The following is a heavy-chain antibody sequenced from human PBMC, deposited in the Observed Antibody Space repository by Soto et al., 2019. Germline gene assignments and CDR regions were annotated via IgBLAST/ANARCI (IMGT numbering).Heavy chain of an antibody. J-gene: IGHJ6*02. D-gene: IGHD3-10*01. Sequence: ASVKVSCKASGYTFTGYYMHWVRQAPGQGLEWMGWINPNSGGTNYAQKFQGRVTMTRDTSISTAYMELNSLRAEDTAVYYCARDSWVPGGSPLDVWGQGTTVTVSS. CDR2: INPNSGGT. V-gene: IGHV1-2*02. CDR1: GYTFTGYY. CDR3: ARDSWVPGGSPLDV.